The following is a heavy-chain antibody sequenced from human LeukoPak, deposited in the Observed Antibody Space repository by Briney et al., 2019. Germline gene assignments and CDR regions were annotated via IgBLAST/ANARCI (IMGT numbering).Heavy chain of an antibody. D-gene: IGHD6-13*01. CDR1: GFTFGDYA. Sequence: PGGSLRLSCTASGFTFGDYAMSWFRQAPGKGLEWVSGISWNSGSIGYADSVKGRFTISRDNAKNSLYLQMNSLRAEDTALYYCAKDRRGSWYFFAADYWGQGTLVTVSS. J-gene: IGHJ4*02. CDR2: ISWNSGSI. V-gene: IGHV3-9*01. CDR3: AKDRRGSWYFFAADY.